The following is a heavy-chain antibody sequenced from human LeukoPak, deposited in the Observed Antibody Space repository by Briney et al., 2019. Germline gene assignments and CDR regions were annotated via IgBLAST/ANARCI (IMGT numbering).Heavy chain of an antibody. Sequence: PGGSLRLSCAASGFTFSSYAMSWVRQAPGKGLEWVSAISGSGGSTYYADSVKGRFTISRDNSKNTLYLQMNSLRAEDTAVYYCVKDLAYDILTGYYPYYYYGMDVWGQGTTVTVSS. CDR1: GFTFSSYA. V-gene: IGHV3-23*01. CDR3: VKDLAYDILTGYYPYYYYGMDV. CDR2: ISGSGGST. J-gene: IGHJ6*02. D-gene: IGHD3-9*01.